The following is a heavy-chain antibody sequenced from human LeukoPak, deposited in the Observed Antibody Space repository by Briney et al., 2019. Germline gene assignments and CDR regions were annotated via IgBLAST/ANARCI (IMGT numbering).Heavy chain of an antibody. J-gene: IGHJ4*02. CDR3: ARGAGYYDSSASIDY. V-gene: IGHV1-46*01. D-gene: IGHD3-22*01. CDR2: INPSGGST. Sequence: GASVKVSCKASGYTFTSFYMYWVRQAPGQGLEWMGIINPSGGSTSYAQKFQGRLTMTRDTSTSTVYMELSSLRSEDTAVYYCARGAGYYDSSASIDYWGPGALVTVSS. CDR1: GYTFTSFY.